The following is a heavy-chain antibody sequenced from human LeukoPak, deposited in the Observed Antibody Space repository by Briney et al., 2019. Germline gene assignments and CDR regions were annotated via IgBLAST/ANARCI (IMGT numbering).Heavy chain of an antibody. J-gene: IGHJ4*02. CDR2: ISAYNGNT. CDR1: GYTFTSYG. Sequence: ASVKVSCKASGYTFTSYGISWVRQAPGQGLEWMGWISAYNGNTNYAQKLQGRVTMTTDTSTSTAYMELSSLRSEDTAVYYCATAVFFSGHPGYYFDYWGQGTLVTVSS. D-gene: IGHD3-10*01. V-gene: IGHV1-18*04. CDR3: ATAVFFSGHPGYYFDY.